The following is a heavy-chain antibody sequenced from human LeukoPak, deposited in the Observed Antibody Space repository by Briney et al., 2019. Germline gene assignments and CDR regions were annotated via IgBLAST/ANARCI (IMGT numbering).Heavy chain of an antibody. Sequence: SETLSLTCTVSGGSISSSSYYWGWIRQPPGKGLEWIGSIYYSGSTYYNPSLKGRVTISVDTSKNQFSLKLSSVTAADTAVYYCARPFTGTSYFDYWGQGTLVTVSS. V-gene: IGHV4-39*07. CDR1: GGSISSSSYY. CDR2: IYYSGST. J-gene: IGHJ4*02. CDR3: ARPFTGTSYFDY. D-gene: IGHD1-1*01.